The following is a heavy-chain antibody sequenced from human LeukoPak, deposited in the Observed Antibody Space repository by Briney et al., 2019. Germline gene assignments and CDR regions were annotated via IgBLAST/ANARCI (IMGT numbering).Heavy chain of an antibody. CDR1: GYTFTSYG. V-gene: IGHV1-69*05. D-gene: IGHD6-6*01. Sequence: GASVKVSCKASGYTFTSYGISWVRQAPGQGLEWMGGIIPIFGTANYAQKFQGRVTITTDESTSTAYMELSSLRSEDTAVYYCARGAYSSSTLSYFDYWGQGTLVTVSS. CDR3: ARGAYSSSTLSYFDY. CDR2: IIPIFGTA. J-gene: IGHJ4*02.